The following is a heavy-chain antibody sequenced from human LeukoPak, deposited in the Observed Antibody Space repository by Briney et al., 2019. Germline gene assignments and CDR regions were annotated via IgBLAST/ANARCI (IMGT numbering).Heavy chain of an antibody. D-gene: IGHD1-26*01. CDR3: ARDTRLKAWGYYYYYMDV. V-gene: IGHV4-59*01. CDR2: IYYSGST. J-gene: IGHJ6*03. CDR1: GGSISSYY. Sequence: KSSETLSLTCTVSGGSISSYYWSWIRQPPGKGLEWIGYIYYSGSTNYNPSLKSRVTISVDTSKNQFSLKLSSVTAADTAVYYCARDTRLKAWGYYYYYMDVWGKGTTVTVSS.